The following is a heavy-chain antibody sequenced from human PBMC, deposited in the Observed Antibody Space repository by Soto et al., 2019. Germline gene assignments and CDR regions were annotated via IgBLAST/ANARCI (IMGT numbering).Heavy chain of an antibody. V-gene: IGHV4-59*08. Sequence: SETLSLTCTVSGGSISSYYWSWIRQPPGKGLEWIGYIYYSGSTNYNPSLKSRVTISVDTSKNQFSLKLSSVTAADTAVYYCARHGGTVTTLDYWGQGTLVTVSS. CDR2: IYYSGST. CDR3: ARHGGTVTTLDY. CDR1: GGSISSYY. J-gene: IGHJ4*02. D-gene: IGHD4-17*01.